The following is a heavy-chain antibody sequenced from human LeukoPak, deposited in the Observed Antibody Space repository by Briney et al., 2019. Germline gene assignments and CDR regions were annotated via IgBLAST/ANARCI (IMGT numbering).Heavy chain of an antibody. V-gene: IGHV3-23*01. CDR2: ISGSGGST. Sequence: GGSLRLSCAASGFTFSSYAMSWVRQAPGKGLEWVSAISGSGGSTYYADSVKGRFTISRDNSKNTLYLQMNSLRAEDTAVYYCAKDGPPGYYDSSGYYGAYFDYWGQGTLVTVSS. CDR1: GFTFSSYA. D-gene: IGHD3-22*01. CDR3: AKDGPPGYYDSSGYYGAYFDY. J-gene: IGHJ4*02.